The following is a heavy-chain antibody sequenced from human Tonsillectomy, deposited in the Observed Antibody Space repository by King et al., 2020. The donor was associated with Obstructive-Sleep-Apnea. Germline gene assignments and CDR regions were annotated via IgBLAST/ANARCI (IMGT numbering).Heavy chain of an antibody. D-gene: IGHD5-18*01. J-gene: IGHJ4*02. CDR2: IRYDGSNK. V-gene: IGHV3-30*02. CDR1: GFTFTSYG. CDR3: AKDNPTYTALPYGVVY. Sequence: VQLVESGGGVVQPGGSLRLSCEVSGFTFTSYGMHWVRQAPGKGLEWVAFIRYDGSNKYYADSVKGRFTISRDNSKNTLSLQMTSLRAEDTAVYYCAKDNPTYTALPYGVVYWGQGTLVTVYS.